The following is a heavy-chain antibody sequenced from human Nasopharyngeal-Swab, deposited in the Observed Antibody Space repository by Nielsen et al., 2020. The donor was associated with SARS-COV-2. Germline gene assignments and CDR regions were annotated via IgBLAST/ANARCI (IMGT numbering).Heavy chain of an antibody. Sequence: SETLSLTCAVYGGSFSGYYWSWIRQPPGKGLEWIGEINRSGSTNYNPSLKSRVTISVDTSKNQFSLKLSSVTAADTAVYYCARGGGWSGSFTNWFDPWGQGTLVTVSS. J-gene: IGHJ5*02. CDR2: INRSGST. D-gene: IGHD1-26*01. CDR3: ARGGGWSGSFTNWFDP. CDR1: GGSFSGYY. V-gene: IGHV4-34*01.